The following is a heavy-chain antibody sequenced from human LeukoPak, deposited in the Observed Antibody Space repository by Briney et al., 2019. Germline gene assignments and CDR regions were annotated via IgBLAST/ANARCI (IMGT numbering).Heavy chain of an antibody. CDR1: GVSFSGYY. CDR2: INHSGST. J-gene: IGHJ4*02. CDR3: ARGAGRYSSSWYEDYFDY. Sequence: SETLSLTCAVYGVSFSGYYWSWIRQPPGKGLEWIGEINHSGSTNYNPSLKSRVTISVDTSKNQFSLKLSSVTAADTAVYYCARGAGRYSSSWYEDYFDYWGQGTLVTVSS. V-gene: IGHV4-34*01. D-gene: IGHD6-13*01.